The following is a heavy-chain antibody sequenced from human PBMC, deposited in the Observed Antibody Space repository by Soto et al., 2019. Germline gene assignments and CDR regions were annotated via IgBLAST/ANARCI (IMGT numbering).Heavy chain of an antibody. D-gene: IGHD3-10*01. CDR2: ISGSGGGT. V-gene: IGHV3-23*01. Sequence: EVQLLESGGGLVQPGGSLRISCAASGFTFSDYAMTWVRQAPGKGLEWVSNISGSGGGTYYAVSVQGRFTISRDNSKNTLDLQMNSLAAEDTAVYYCAKDLREEFEPRYYYYGMDVWGQGTTVTVSS. CDR3: AKDLREEFEPRYYYYGMDV. CDR1: GFTFSDYA. J-gene: IGHJ6*02.